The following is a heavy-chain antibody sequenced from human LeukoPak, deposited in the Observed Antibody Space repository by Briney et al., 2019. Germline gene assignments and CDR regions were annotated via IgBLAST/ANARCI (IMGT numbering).Heavy chain of an antibody. D-gene: IGHD6-19*01. CDR1: GFTFSSYG. CDR2: ISYDGSNK. V-gene: IGHV3-30*18. CDR3: AKERGAVARSYYFDY. Sequence: GGSLRLSCAASGFTFSSYGMHWVRQAPGKGLEWVAVISYDGSNKYYADSVKGRFTISRDNSKNTLYLQMNSLRAEDTAVYYCAKERGAVARSYYFDYWGQGTLVTVSS. J-gene: IGHJ4*02.